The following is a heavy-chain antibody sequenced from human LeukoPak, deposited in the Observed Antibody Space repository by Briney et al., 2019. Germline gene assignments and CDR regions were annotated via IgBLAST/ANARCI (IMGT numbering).Heavy chain of an antibody. CDR2: ISRSSSDI. Sequence: GGSLRLSCAASGFTFSSYRMNWVRQAPGKGLEWVSSISRSSSDIYYADSVKGRFTISRDNAKNSLYLQMNSLRAEDTAVYYCARPVYSGSWYYFDYWGQGTLVTVSS. J-gene: IGHJ4*02. D-gene: IGHD6-13*01. CDR3: ARPVYSGSWYYFDY. CDR1: GFTFSSYR. V-gene: IGHV3-21*01.